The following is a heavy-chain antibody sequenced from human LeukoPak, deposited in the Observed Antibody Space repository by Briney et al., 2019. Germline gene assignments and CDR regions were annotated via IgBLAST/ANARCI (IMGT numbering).Heavy chain of an antibody. J-gene: IGHJ6*02. CDR3: ARDGIVGATLYYYGMDV. CDR2: IKQDGSEK. V-gene: IGHV3-7*01. Sequence: PGGSLRLSCAASGFTFSSYWMSWVRQAPGKGLEWVANIKQDGSEKYYVDSVKGRFTISRDNAKNSLYLQMNSLRAEDTAVYYCARDGIVGATLYYYGMDVWGQGTTVTVSS. CDR1: GFTFSSYW. D-gene: IGHD1-26*01.